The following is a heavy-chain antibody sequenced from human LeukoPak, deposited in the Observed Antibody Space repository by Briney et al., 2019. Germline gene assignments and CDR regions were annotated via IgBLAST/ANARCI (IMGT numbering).Heavy chain of an antibody. CDR3: AKDGRGYAFDI. CDR2: ISWNSGSI. V-gene: IGHV3-9*01. J-gene: IGHJ3*02. D-gene: IGHD3-10*01. Sequence: GGSLRLSCAASGFTFSSYAMSWVRQAPGKGLEWVSGISWNSGSIGYADSVKGRFTISRDNAKNSLYLQMNSLRAEDTALYYCAKDGRGYAFDIWGQGTMVTVSS. CDR1: GFTFSSYA.